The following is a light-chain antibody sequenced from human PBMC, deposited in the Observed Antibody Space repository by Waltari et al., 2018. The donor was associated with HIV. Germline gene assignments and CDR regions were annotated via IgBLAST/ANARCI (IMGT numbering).Light chain of an antibody. CDR2: AAS. CDR3: QQSFRGLT. CDR1: QSISTD. Sequence: DIQMTQSPSSLSEFVGDRVTITCRASQSISTDANWYQHNPGRATMLLIYAASSMQSGVPSRFSGSESGTAFTLTISSLQPEDFATYYCQQSFRGLTFGGGTKVETK. J-gene: IGKJ4*01. V-gene: IGKV1-39*01.